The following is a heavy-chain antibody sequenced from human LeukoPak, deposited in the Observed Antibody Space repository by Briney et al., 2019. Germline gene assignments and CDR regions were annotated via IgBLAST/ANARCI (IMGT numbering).Heavy chain of an antibody. CDR3: ARDSCSSTSCRKKFDN. CDR1: GDSISSANYY. Sequence: SETLSLTCTVSGDSISSANYYWGWVRQPPGKGLESIGSIYFSGSTYYNPSLKSRVTISVETSKVQFSLKLSSVTAADTAVYYCARDSCSSTSCRKKFDNWGQGTLVTVSS. J-gene: IGHJ4*02. CDR2: IYFSGST. D-gene: IGHD2-2*01. V-gene: IGHV4-39*07.